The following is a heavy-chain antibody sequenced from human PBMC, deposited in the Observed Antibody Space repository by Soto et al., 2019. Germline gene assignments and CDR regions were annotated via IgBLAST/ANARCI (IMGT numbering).Heavy chain of an antibody. D-gene: IGHD2-15*01. CDR1: GFTFSSYS. V-gene: IGHV3-48*01. CDR2: ISSSSSTI. CDR3: ARDQDIVVVGHYYMDV. J-gene: IGHJ6*03. Sequence: EVQLVESGGGLVQPGGSLRLSCAASGFTFSSYSMNWVRQAPGKGLEWVSYISSSSSTIYYADSVKGRFTISRDNAKNSLYLQMNRLRAEDTAVYYCARDQDIVVVGHYYMDVWGKGTTVTVSS.